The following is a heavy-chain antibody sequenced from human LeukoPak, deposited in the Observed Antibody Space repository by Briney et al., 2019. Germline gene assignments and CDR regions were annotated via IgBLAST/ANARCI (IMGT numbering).Heavy chain of an antibody. D-gene: IGHD5-18*01. CDR1: GGSISSSNW. Sequence: SETLSLTCAVSGGSISSSNWWSWVRQPPGKGLEWIGEIYHSGSTNYNPSLKSRVTISVDKSKNQFSLKLSSVTAADTAVYYCASRGYSYGYGYWGQGALVTVSS. CDR3: ASRGYSYGYGY. CDR2: IYHSGST. V-gene: IGHV4-4*02. J-gene: IGHJ4*02.